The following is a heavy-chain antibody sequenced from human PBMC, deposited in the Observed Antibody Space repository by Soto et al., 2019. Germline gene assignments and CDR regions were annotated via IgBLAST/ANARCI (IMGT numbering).Heavy chain of an antibody. J-gene: IGHJ4*02. Sequence: PSESLSPTCPVSCGSTSSDNFWSCIRQHPGKGLEGIGHIDYSGNTDYTPTLKSRLAISIDTSKNQFSLKLSSVTAADTAVYFCARGGGESSDGLYYFDSWGQGSLVTVSS. CDR2: IDYSGNT. CDR3: ARGGGESSDGLYYFDS. V-gene: IGHV4-30-4*01. CDR1: CGSTSSDNF. D-gene: IGHD3-16*01.